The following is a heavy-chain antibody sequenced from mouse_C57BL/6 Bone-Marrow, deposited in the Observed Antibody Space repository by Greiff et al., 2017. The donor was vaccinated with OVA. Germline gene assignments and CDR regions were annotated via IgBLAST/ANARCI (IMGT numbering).Heavy chain of an antibody. CDR2: IYPRSGNT. D-gene: IGHD1-1*01. V-gene: IGHV1-81*01. CDR3: ARGPYGRGDY. CDR1: GYTFTSYG. J-gene: IGHJ2*01. Sequence: QVQLKESGAELARPGASVKLSCKASGYTFTSYGISWVKQRTGQGLEWIGEIYPRSGNTYYNEKFKGKATLTADKSSSTAYMELRSLTSEDSAVYFCARGPYGRGDYWGQGTTLTVSS.